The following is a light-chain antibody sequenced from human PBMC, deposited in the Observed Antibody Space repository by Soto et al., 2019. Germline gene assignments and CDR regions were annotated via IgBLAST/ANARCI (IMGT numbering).Light chain of an antibody. J-gene: IGKJ4*02. Sequence: DIQMTQSPSTLSASVGDRVTITCRASQSFCYWLAWNQQKPGKAPKLLIYDASVLESGVPSRFSGSGFGTEFNLTISSLQPDDFATYYCQEYSSYSRTFGRGTKVEI. V-gene: IGKV1-5*01. CDR2: DAS. CDR3: QEYSSYSRT. CDR1: QSFCYW.